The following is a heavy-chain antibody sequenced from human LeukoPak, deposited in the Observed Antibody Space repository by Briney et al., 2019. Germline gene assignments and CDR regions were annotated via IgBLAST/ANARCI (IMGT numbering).Heavy chain of an antibody. V-gene: IGHV3-21*01. Sequence: PGGSLRLSCAASGFTFSSDSRNWVRQARGKGLEWVSSISSSSSYIYYAASVQAPFTTSRDNAKNSLYLQMNSLRAEDTAVYYCASGSGGTIDYWGQGTLVTVSS. CDR3: ASGSGGTIDY. J-gene: IGHJ4*02. D-gene: IGHD2-15*01. CDR1: GFTFSSDS. CDR2: ISSSSSYI.